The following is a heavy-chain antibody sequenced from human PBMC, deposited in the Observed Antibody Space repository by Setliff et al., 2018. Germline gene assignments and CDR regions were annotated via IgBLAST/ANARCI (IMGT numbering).Heavy chain of an antibody. D-gene: IGHD2-15*01. CDR3: ARSGGSNWQTKLDY. CDR1: GYTFTTYA. Sequence: ASVKVSCKASGYTFTTYAMHWLRQAHGQRLEWMGWIIPDNGKTEYSEEFQDRVTITRDTSASIAFMELSSLRSEDMAVYYCARSGGSNWQTKLDYWGQGTLVTVSS. CDR2: IIPDNGKT. J-gene: IGHJ4*02. V-gene: IGHV1-3*03.